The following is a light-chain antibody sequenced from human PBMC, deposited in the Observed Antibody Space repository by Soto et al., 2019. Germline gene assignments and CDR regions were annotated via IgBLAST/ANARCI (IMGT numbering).Light chain of an antibody. J-gene: IGKJ5*01. CDR1: QSVSSSY. CDR2: GAS. V-gene: IGKV3-20*01. Sequence: EIVLTQSPGTLSLSPGERATLSCRASQSVSSSYIAWYQQKPGQAPRLLIYGASSRATGIPDRFSGSGSGTDFTLTISRLETEDFVVYYCQQYGSSPPCTFGQGTRLEIK. CDR3: QQYGSSPPCT.